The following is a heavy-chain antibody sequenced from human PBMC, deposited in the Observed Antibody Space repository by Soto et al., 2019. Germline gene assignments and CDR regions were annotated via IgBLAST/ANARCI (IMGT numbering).Heavy chain of an antibody. CDR1: GFTFSSYW. CDR3: ATENFDWLFLDY. V-gene: IGHV3-7*03. J-gene: IGHJ4*02. Sequence: GGALRLSCAASGFTFSSYWMSWVRQAPGKGLEWVANIKQDGSEKYYVDSVKGRFTISRDNAKNSLYLQMNSLRDEDTAVYYCATENFDWLFLDYWGQGTLVTVSS. CDR2: IKQDGSEK. D-gene: IGHD3-9*01.